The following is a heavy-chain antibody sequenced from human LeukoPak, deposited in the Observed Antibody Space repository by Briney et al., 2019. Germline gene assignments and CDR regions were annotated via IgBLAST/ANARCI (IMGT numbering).Heavy chain of an antibody. CDR2: IYYSGST. J-gene: IGHJ4*02. CDR1: GGSISSSSYY. CDR3: ARAGMGWFGELDDIGTYYFDY. V-gene: IGHV4-39*01. Sequence: ASETLSLTCTVSGGSISSSSYYWGWIRQPPGKGLEWIGSIYYSGSTYYNPSLKSRVTISVDTSKNQFSLKLSSVTAAGTAVYYCARAGMGWFGELDDIGTYYFDYWGQGTLVTVSS. D-gene: IGHD3-10*01.